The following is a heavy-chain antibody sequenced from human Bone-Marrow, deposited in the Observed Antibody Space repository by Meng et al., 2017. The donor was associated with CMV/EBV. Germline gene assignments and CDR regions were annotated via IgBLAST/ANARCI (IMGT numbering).Heavy chain of an antibody. D-gene: IGHD3-3*01. CDR2: IYYSGST. V-gene: IGHV4-61*01. Sequence: SETLSLTCTVSGGSVSSGSYYWSWIRQPPGKGLDWIGYIYYSGSTNYNPSLKSRVTISVDTSKNQFSLKLSSVTAADTAVYYCARVSRDDFWSGYRYYFDYWGQGTLVTGSS. CDR1: GGSVSSGSYY. J-gene: IGHJ4*02. CDR3: ARVSRDDFWSGYRYYFDY.